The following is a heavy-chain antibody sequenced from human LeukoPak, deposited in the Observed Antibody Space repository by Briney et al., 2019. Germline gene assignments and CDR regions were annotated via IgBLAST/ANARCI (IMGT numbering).Heavy chain of an antibody. CDR1: GYTFTNYW. J-gene: IGHJ5*02. V-gene: IGHV5-51*01. Sequence: GESLKISCKGSGYTFTNYWIGWVRQMPGKGLEWMGMILPGDSNPRYSPSFHGQVTLSADKSINTAYVQWSGLTASDTAIYYCARAIAPYMWDYVWFDPWGQGTLVTVSS. D-gene: IGHD1-7*01. CDR3: ARAIAPYMWDYVWFDP. CDR2: ILPGDSNP.